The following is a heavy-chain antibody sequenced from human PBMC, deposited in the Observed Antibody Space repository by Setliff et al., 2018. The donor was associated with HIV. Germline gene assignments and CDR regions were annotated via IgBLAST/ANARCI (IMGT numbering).Heavy chain of an antibody. J-gene: IGHJ4*02. Sequence: GGSLRLSCAASGFAFDNYCMTWVRQAPGKGLEWVSAIGGSGGNTYYAGSVKGRFTISRDNAQNSLYLQMNSLRAEDTAVYYCASIELAAMVPVDYWGQGTLVTVSS. CDR2: IGGSGGNT. CDR3: ASIELAAMVPVDY. V-gene: IGHV3-21*01. D-gene: IGHD5-18*01. CDR1: GFAFDNYC.